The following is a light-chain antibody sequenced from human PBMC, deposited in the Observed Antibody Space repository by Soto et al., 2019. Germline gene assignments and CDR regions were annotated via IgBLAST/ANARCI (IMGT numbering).Light chain of an antibody. Sequence: QSALTQPASVSGSPGQSITISCTGTSSDVGSYNLVSWYQQHPGKAPKLMIYEVSKRPSGVSKRFSGSKSGNTASLTISGLQAEDEADYYCCSYAGSSIEVFGGGTKLTVL. CDR1: SSDVGSYNL. CDR2: EVS. V-gene: IGLV2-23*02. CDR3: CSYAGSSIEV. J-gene: IGLJ3*02.